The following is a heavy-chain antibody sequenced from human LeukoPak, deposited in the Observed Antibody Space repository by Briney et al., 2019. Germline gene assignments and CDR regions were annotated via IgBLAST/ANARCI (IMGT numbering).Heavy chain of an antibody. CDR1: GFTFSSYW. Sequence: GGSLRLSCAASGFTFSSYWMSWVRQAPGRGLEWVANIKQDGSEKYYVDSVKGRFTISRDNSKNTLYLQMNSLRAEDTAVYYCARVRHDFWSGHDAFDIWGQGTMVTVSS. CDR3: ARVRHDFWSGHDAFDI. V-gene: IGHV3-7*03. J-gene: IGHJ3*02. D-gene: IGHD3-3*01. CDR2: IKQDGSEK.